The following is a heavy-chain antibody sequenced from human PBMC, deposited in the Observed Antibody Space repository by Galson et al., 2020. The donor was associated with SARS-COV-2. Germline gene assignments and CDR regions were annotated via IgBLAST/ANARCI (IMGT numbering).Heavy chain of an antibody. Sequence: SETLSLTCVVYGGPFSGFYWSWIRQPPGKGLEWIGEITDTGSTKYNPSLKSRVTILADASSNQFSLKMTAVTAADMAVYYCAASRGILSHPWGQGTLVTVSS. J-gene: IGHJ5*02. CDR1: GGPFSGFY. D-gene: IGHD2-15*01. CDR2: ITDTGST. CDR3: AASRGILSHP. V-gene: IGHV4-34*01.